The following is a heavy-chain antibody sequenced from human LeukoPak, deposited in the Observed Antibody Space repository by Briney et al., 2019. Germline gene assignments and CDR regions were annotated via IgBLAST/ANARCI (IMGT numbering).Heavy chain of an antibody. CDR3: AKVADSSAMDV. V-gene: IGHV3-43*01. J-gene: IGHJ6*02. D-gene: IGHD3-22*01. Sequence: PGGSLRLSCAASGFTFGDFTMHWVRQAPGKGLEWVSLISWDDINTYYADSVKGRFTISRDNSKNSLYLQMNSLRTEDTALNYCAKVADSSAMDVWGQGTTVTVSS. CDR2: ISWDDINT. CDR1: GFTFGDFT.